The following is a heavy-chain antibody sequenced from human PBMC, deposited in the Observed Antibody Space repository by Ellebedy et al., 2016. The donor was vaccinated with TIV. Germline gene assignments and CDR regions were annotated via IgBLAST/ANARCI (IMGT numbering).Heavy chain of an antibody. CDR3: TRTGVLPTSYYGMDV. V-gene: IGHV3-74*01. J-gene: IGHJ6*02. CDR2: IRTDGSST. Sequence: GGSLRLSCAASGFTFDDYAMHWVRQAPGQGLVWVSRIRTDGSSTTYADSVKGRFTISRDNAKNTLYLQMNSLRVEETALYYCTRTGVLPTSYYGMDVWGQGTTVTVSS. CDR1: GFTFDDYA. D-gene: IGHD3-10*01.